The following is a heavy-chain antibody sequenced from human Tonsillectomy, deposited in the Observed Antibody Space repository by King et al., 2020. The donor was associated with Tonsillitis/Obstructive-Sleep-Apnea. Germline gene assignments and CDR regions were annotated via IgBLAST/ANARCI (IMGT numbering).Heavy chain of an antibody. CDR3: AKDERSYYWYFDL. V-gene: IGHV3-33*06. J-gene: IGHJ2*01. D-gene: IGHD3-10*01. CDR1: GFTFSNYG. CDR2: IWYDGSNK. Sequence: ESGGGVVQPGRSLRLSCAASGFTFSNYGMHWVRQAPGKGLEWVAIIWYDGSNKYYADAVKGRFTISRDNSKNTLYLQMNSLSAEDTAVYYCAKDERSYYWYFDLWGRGTLVTVSS.